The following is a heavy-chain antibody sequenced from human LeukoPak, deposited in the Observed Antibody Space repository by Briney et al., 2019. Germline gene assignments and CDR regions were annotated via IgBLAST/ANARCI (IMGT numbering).Heavy chain of an antibody. CDR3: ARQRYYHAFDI. CDR2: IYYSGST. J-gene: IGHJ3*02. CDR1: GGSISSYY. V-gene: IGHV4-59*08. Sequence: SETLFLTCTVSGGSISSYYWSWIRQPPGKGLEWIGYIYYSGSTNYNPSLKSRVTISVDTSKNQFSLKLSSVTAADTAVYYCARQRYYHAFDIWGQGTMVTVSS. D-gene: IGHD3-9*01.